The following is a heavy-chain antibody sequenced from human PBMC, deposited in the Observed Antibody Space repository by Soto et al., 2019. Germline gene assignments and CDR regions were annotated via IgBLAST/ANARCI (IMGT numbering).Heavy chain of an antibody. V-gene: IGHV1-69*13. CDR2: IIPIFGTA. Sequence: SVKVSCKASGGTFSSYAISWVRQAPGQGLEWMGGIIPIFGTANYAQKFQGRVTITADESTSTAYMELSSLRSEDTAVYYCARGIVVVTAKPQYYYYGMDVWGQGTTVTVSS. CDR3: ARGIVVVTAKPQYYYYGMDV. CDR1: GGTFSSYA. D-gene: IGHD2-21*02. J-gene: IGHJ6*02.